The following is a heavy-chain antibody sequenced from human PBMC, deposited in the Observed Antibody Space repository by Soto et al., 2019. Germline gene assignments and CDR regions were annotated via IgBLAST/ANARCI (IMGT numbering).Heavy chain of an antibody. J-gene: IGHJ4*02. Sequence: PGGSLRLSCAASGFTFSSYSMNWVRQAPGKGLEWVSYISSSSSTIYYADSVKGRFTISRDNAKNSLYLQMNSLRSEDTAVYYWGGEGGDEGSLTYFDYGGKGPLVTVSS. D-gene: IGHD1-26*01. CDR2: ISSSSSTI. CDR1: GFTFSSYS. CDR3: GGEGGDEGSLTYFDY. V-gene: IGHV3-48*01.